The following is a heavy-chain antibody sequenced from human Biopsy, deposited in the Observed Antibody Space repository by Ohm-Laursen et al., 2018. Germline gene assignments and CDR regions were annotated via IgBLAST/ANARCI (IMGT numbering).Heavy chain of an antibody. CDR2: VDWDDYK. D-gene: IGHD6-13*01. Sequence: PTQTPTLTCSFSGFSLSARGMCVSWIRQAPGKALEWLARVDWDDYKDYSASLQTKLSISKDTSNDQMVLTVNNVDPADTATYYCARTPILIVSAGLVYRHRRHLQGMDVWGQGIAVTVS. J-gene: IGHJ6*02. CDR1: GFSLSARGMC. CDR3: ARTPILIVSAGLVYRHRRHLQGMDV. V-gene: IGHV2-70*11.